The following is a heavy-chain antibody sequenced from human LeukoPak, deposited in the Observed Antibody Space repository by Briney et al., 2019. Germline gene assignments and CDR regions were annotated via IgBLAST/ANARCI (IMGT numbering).Heavy chain of an antibody. D-gene: IGHD2-21*02. CDR3: ARARTAYCGGDCLGGMDV. J-gene: IGHJ6*02. Sequence: SVTVSCKASGGTFSSYAISWVRQAPGQGLEWMGGIIPIFGTANYAQKFQGRVTITADESTSTAYMELSSLRSEDTAVYYCARARTAYCGGDCLGGMDVWGQGTTVTVSS. CDR1: GGTFSSYA. CDR2: IIPIFGTA. V-gene: IGHV1-69*13.